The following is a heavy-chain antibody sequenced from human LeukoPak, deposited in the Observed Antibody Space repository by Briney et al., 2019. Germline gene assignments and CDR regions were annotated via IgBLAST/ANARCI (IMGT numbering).Heavy chain of an antibody. CDR2: INHSGST. CDR1: GGSFSGYY. J-gene: IGHJ6*03. D-gene: IGHD3-10*01. Sequence: SETLSLTCAVYGGSFSGYYWSWIRQPPGKGLEWIGEINHSGSTNYNPSLKSRVTISVDTSKNQFSLKLSSVTAADTAVYYCARRKMVRGVISMLRHDAYYYYYYMDVWGKGTTVTISS. V-gene: IGHV4-34*01. CDR3: ARRKMVRGVISMLRHDAYYYYYYMDV.